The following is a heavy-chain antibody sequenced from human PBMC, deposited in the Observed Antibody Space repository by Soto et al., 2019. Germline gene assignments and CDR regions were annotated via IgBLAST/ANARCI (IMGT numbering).Heavy chain of an antibody. CDR3: ASHAGNYDFWSGYYTSSGYYGMDV. CDR2: IIPIFGTA. V-gene: IGHV1-69*13. J-gene: IGHJ6*02. CDR1: GGTFSSYA. D-gene: IGHD3-3*01. Sequence: SVKVSCKASGGTFSSYAISWVRQAPGQGLEWMGGIIPIFGTANYAQKFQGRVTITADESTSTAYMELSSLRSEDTAVYYCASHAGNYDFWSGYYTSSGYYGMDVWGQGXTVTVYS.